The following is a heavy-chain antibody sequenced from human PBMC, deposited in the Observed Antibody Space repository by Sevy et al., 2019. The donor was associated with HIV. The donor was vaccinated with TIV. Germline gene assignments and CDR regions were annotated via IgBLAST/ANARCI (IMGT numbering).Heavy chain of an antibody. J-gene: IGHJ3*02. V-gene: IGHV3-21*01. CDR3: ARAVPATDAFDI. CDR2: ISGLSNYI. D-gene: IGHD6-19*01. Sequence: GGSLRLSCAASGFTFSSYPMHWVRQAPGKGLEWVSSISGLSNYIYYADSVKGRFSISRDNTKNSVYLQMNSLRGEDTAVFYCARAVPATDAFDIWGRGTLVTVSS. CDR1: GFTFSSYP.